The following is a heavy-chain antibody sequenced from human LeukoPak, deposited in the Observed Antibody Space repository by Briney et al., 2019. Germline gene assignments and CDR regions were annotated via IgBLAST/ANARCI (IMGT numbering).Heavy chain of an antibody. Sequence: PGRSLRLSCAASGFTFSSYGMHWLRQAPGKGLEGVAVIWYDGSNKYYADSVKGRFTISRDNSENTLYLQMNSLRAEDTAVYYCARDVSYCSGGSCYSSDYFDYWGQGTLVTVSS. V-gene: IGHV3-33*01. J-gene: IGHJ4*02. CDR1: GFTFSSYG. CDR2: IWYDGSNK. D-gene: IGHD2-15*01. CDR3: ARDVSYCSGGSCYSSDYFDY.